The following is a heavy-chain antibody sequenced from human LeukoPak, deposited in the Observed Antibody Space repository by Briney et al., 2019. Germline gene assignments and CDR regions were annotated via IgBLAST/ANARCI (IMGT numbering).Heavy chain of an antibody. D-gene: IGHD1-26*01. CDR2: IYNTGAT. CDR3: ARIEWERLGRAFDI. Sequence: PGGSLRLSCAASGFTVSDNYMTWVRQARGKGREWVSSIYNTGATHYAEPVKGRFAISRDNSKNTLFLQMNSLRAEDMAVYYCARIEWERLGRAFDIWGQGTMVTVPS. V-gene: IGHV3-53*01. CDR1: GFTVSDNY. J-gene: IGHJ3*02.